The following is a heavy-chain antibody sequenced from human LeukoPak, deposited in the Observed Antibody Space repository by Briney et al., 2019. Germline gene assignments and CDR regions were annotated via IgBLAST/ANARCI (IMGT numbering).Heavy chain of an antibody. CDR3: ARVQAPLRYFDWLSNGGCYFDY. V-gene: IGHV4-31*03. CDR2: IYYSGST. D-gene: IGHD3-9*01. CDR1: GGSISSGGYY. Sequence: PSQTLSLTCTVSGGSISSGGYYWSWIRQHPGKGLEWIGYIYYSGSTYYNPSLKSRVTISVDTSKNQFSLKLSSVTAADTAVYYCARVQAPLRYFDWLSNGGCYFDYWGQGTLVTVSS. J-gene: IGHJ4*02.